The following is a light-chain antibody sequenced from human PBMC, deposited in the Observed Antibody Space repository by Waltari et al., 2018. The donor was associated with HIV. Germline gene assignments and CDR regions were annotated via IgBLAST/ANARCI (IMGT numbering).Light chain of an antibody. V-gene: IGLV1-47*02. J-gene: IGLJ2*01. CDR1: RSNIGSKY. CDR2: SNK. Sequence: QSVLTQPPSASGTPGQRVTISCSGSRSNIGSKYVYWYQQLPGTAPKLLIASNKRRPSGVHDRFAGSKSGTSASLAISGRRSEDGADYYCTAWDDSLSGVVFGGGTKLTVL. CDR3: TAWDDSLSGVV.